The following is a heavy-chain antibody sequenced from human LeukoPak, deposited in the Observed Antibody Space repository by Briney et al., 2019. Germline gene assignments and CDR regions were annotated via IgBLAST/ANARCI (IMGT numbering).Heavy chain of an antibody. D-gene: IGHD3-9*01. J-gene: IGHJ4*02. V-gene: IGHV4-59*01. CDR1: RGSISISY. Sequence: PSETLSLTCTVSRGSISISYWSWIRQPPGXGLEWMGYIYYSATTKYNPSLKSRVNIPVDTSRSQFSLKLSSVPAADTAVYYCAGTNYNILTGCDNWGQGTLVTVSS. CDR3: AGTNYNILTGCDN. CDR2: IYYSATT.